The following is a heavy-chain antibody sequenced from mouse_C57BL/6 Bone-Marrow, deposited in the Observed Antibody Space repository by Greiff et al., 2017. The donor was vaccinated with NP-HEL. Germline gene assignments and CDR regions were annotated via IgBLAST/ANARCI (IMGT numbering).Heavy chain of an antibody. CDR1: GFTFSDFY. CDR2: SRNKANDYTT. CDR3: ARDLLLAY. J-gene: IGHJ3*01. Sequence: EVQLVESGGGLVQSGRSLRLSCATSGFTFSDFYMEWVRQAPGKGLEWIAASRNKANDYTTEYSASVKGRFIVSRDTSQSILYLQMNALRAEDTAIYYCARDLLLAYWGQGTLVTVSA. V-gene: IGHV7-1*01. D-gene: IGHD2-1*01.